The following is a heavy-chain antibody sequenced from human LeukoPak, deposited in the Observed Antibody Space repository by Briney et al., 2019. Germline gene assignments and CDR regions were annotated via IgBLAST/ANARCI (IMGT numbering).Heavy chain of an antibody. D-gene: IGHD4-17*01. V-gene: IGHV5-51*01. J-gene: IGHJ4*02. CDR3: ARSPTVTTVGTITDFDY. CDR2: IYPGDSDT. CDR1: GYSFTSYW. Sequence: GESLKISCKGSGYSFTSYWIGWVRQMPGKGLEWMGIIYPGDSDTRYSPSFQGQVTISADKSISTAYLQWSSLKASDTAMYYCARSPTVTTVGTITDFDYWGQGTLVTVSS.